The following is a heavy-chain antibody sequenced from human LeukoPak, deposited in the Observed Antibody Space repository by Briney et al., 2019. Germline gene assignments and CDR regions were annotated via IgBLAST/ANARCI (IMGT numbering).Heavy chain of an antibody. CDR3: AIGRGGQQLGDY. CDR2: IYPDDSDT. CDR1: EYSFPNYC. D-gene: IGHD6-13*01. J-gene: IGHJ4*02. V-gene: IGHV5-51*01. Sequence: GESLKISCKHSEYSFPNYCIGWVRQLPGKGLEWMGIIYPDDSDTRYSPSFQGQVTISADKSISTAYLQWSSLKASDTAMYYCAIGRGGQQLGDYWGQGTLVTVSS.